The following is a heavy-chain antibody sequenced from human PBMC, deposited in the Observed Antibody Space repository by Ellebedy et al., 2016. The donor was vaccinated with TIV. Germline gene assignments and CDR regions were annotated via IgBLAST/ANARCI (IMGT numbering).Heavy chain of an antibody. Sequence: PGGSLRLSCAASGFTFSCCAMSWIRQAPGKGLEWVSTISTSSSYTKCADSVKGRFTVSRDDAKNSLYLHMNSLKAEDTAVYYCVRTGRPWFDYWGQGTLVTVSS. V-gene: IGHV3-11*06. J-gene: IGHJ4*02. D-gene: IGHD2-8*02. CDR3: VRTGRPWFDY. CDR2: ISTSSSYT. CDR1: GFTFSCCA.